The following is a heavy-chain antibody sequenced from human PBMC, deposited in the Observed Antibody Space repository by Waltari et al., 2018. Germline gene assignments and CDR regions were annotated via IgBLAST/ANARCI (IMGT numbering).Heavy chain of an antibody. V-gene: IGHV4-39*07. Sequence: QLQLQESGPGLVKPSETLSLTCTVSGGSISSSSYYWGWIRQPPGKGLEWIGSIYYSGSTDYNPSRKSRGTISVDPSKNQFSLKLSSVTAADTAVYYCARARAEERLMYFDYWGQGTLVTVSS. CDR3: ARARAEERLMYFDY. D-gene: IGHD1-26*01. CDR1: GGSISSSSYY. CDR2: IYYSGST. J-gene: IGHJ4*02.